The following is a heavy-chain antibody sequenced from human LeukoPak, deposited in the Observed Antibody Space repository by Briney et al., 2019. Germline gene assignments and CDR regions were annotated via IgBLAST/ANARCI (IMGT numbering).Heavy chain of an antibody. CDR2: XNPNSGGT. V-gene: IGHV1-2*02. Sequence: ASVKVSFKASGYTFTGYYMHWVRQAPGQGLEXXXXXNPNSGGTNYAQKFQGRVTMTRDTSISTAYMELSRLRSDDTAVYYCALIVVVATNPYNWFDPWGQGTLVTVSS. CDR3: ALIVVVATNPYNWFDP. J-gene: IGHJ5*02. CDR1: GYTFTGYY. D-gene: IGHD2-15*01.